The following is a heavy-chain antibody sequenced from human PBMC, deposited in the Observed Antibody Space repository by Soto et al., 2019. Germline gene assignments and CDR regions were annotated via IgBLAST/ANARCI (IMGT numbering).Heavy chain of an antibody. CDR2: IFPGDSDT. Sequence: PGESLKISCNASGFSLNTYWIGWVRQKPGKGLEWMGSIFPGDSDTRYSPSFQGQVIISADRSISTAYLQWRSLKASDTAIYYCARQGRPYSGSGYYYGIDVCGQGTPVTVYS. CDR3: ARQGRPYSGSGYYYGIDV. J-gene: IGHJ6*02. CDR1: GFSLNTYW. D-gene: IGHD6-6*01. V-gene: IGHV5-51*01.